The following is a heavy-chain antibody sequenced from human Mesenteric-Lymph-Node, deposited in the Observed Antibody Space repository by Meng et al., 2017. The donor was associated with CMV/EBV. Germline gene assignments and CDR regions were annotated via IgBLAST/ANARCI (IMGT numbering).Heavy chain of an antibody. Sequence: GESLKISCAASGFTVSSNYMSWVRQAPGKGLEWVSVIYSTYYADSVKGRFTISRDNSKNTLYLQMNSPRAEDTAVYYCARDSFWSGYYYGMDVWGQGTTVTVSS. CDR1: GFTVSSNY. CDR3: ARDSFWSGYYYGMDV. J-gene: IGHJ6*02. D-gene: IGHD3-3*01. V-gene: IGHV3-53*01. CDR2: IYST.